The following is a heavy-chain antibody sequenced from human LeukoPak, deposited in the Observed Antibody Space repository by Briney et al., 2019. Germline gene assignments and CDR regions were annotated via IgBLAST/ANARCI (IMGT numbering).Heavy chain of an antibody. D-gene: IGHD5-24*01. Sequence: SETLSLTCAVSGGSIRNYHWSWIRQSPEKGLEWIAFMSTSGSFDYNPSLESRATMAGDTSKNHFTLKMTSVTAADTAVYYCARHGRRDGKRSPWTGWGQGTLVSVSS. V-gene: IGHV4-4*08. J-gene: IGHJ4*02. CDR3: ARHGRRDGKRSPWTG. CDR2: MSTSGSF. CDR1: GGSIRNYH.